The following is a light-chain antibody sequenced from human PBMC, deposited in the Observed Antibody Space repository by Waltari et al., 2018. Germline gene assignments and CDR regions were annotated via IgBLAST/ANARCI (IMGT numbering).Light chain of an antibody. Sequence: EIMMTQSPATLSVSPGARATLSRRASQTIYTNLAWYQQKPGQTPRLLIYGASTRPTGIPARFSGSGSGTEFTLTINSLQSEDFAVYYCQQYNSWLTWTFGQGTKVEIK. V-gene: IGKV3-15*01. CDR3: QQYNSWLTWT. CDR2: GAS. J-gene: IGKJ1*01. CDR1: QTIYTN.